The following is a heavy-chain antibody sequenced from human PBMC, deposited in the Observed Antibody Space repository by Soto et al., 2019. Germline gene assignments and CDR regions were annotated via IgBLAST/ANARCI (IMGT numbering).Heavy chain of an antibody. V-gene: IGHV1-8*01. CDR1: GYTFTSYD. CDR3: ARAKYDFWSTSRMGWFDP. CDR2: MNPNSGNT. D-gene: IGHD3-3*01. J-gene: IGHJ5*02. Sequence: QVQLVQSGAEVKKPGASVKVSCKASGYTFTSYDINWVRQATGQGLVWMGWMNPNSGNTGYAQKFQGRVTMTRNTSISTAYMELSSLRSEDTAVYYCARAKYDFWSTSRMGWFDPWGQGTLVTVSS.